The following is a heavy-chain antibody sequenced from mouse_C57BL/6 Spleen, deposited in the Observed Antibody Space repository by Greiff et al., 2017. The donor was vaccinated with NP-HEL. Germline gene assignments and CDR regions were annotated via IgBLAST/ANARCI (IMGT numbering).Heavy chain of an antibody. V-gene: IGHV1-61*01. J-gene: IGHJ1*03. CDR1: GYTFTSYW. Sequence: QVQLQQPGAELVRPGSSVKLSCKASGYTFTSYWMDWVKQRPGQGLEWIGNIYPSDSETHYNQKFKDKATLTVDKSSSTAYMQLSSLTSEDSAVYYCARGYYGGSYDWYFDVWGTGTTVTVSS. D-gene: IGHD1-1*01. CDR3: ARGYYGGSYDWYFDV. CDR2: IYPSDSET.